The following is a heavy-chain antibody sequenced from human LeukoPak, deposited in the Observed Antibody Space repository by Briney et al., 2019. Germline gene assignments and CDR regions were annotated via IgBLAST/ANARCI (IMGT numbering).Heavy chain of an antibody. V-gene: IGHV3-7*01. D-gene: IGHD1-26*01. CDR2: IKQDGSEK. Sequence: GGSLRLSCAASGLTFSSYWMSWVRQAPGKGLEWVANIKQDGSEKYYVDSVKGRFTISRDNAKNSLYLQMNSLRAEDTAVYYCARAGSYYRSDAFDIWGQGTMVTVSS. J-gene: IGHJ3*02. CDR1: GLTFSSYW. CDR3: ARAGSYYRSDAFDI.